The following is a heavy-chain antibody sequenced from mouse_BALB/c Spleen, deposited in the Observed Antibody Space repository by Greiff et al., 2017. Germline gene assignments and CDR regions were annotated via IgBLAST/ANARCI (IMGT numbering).Heavy chain of an antibody. CDR2: ISSGGSYT. Sequence: EVQLVGSGGDLVKPGGSLKLSCAASGFTFSSYGMSWVRQTPDKRLEWVATISSGGSYTYYPDSVKGRFTISRDNAMNTLYLQMSSLKSEDTAMYYCARHGDYYAMDYWGQGTSVTVSS. V-gene: IGHV5-6*01. J-gene: IGHJ4*01. CDR1: GFTFSSYG. CDR3: ARHGDYYAMDY.